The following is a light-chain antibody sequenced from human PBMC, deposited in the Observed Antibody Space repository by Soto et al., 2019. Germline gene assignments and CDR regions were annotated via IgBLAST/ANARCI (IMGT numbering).Light chain of an antibody. J-gene: IGKJ5*01. Sequence: DIQMTQSPSSLSASVGDRVTLTCRASETISTFLNWYQHKPGRAHKLLIYAASRLQSGVPSRFSGSGSGTDFTLTINGLQPEDFASYYCQQSYSLSPITFGQGTRLEIK. CDR3: QQSYSLSPIT. V-gene: IGKV1-39*01. CDR2: AAS. CDR1: ETISTF.